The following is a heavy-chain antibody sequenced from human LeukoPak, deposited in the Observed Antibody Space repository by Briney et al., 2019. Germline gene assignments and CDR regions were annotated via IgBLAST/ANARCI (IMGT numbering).Heavy chain of an antibody. Sequence: GGSLRLSCAASGFTFGTYSMNWVRQAPGKGLEWVSSISSSGTYIYYADSVKGRFTISRDNSKNTLYLQMNSLRAEDTAVYYCAKDRIAARRYYYYMDVRGKGTTVTVSS. CDR1: GFTFGTYS. V-gene: IGHV3-21*01. D-gene: IGHD6-6*01. CDR2: ISSSGTYI. J-gene: IGHJ6*03. CDR3: AKDRIAARRYYYYMDV.